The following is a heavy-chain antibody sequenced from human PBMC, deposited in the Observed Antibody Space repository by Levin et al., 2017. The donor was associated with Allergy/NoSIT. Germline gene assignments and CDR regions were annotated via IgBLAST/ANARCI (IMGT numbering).Heavy chain of an antibody. J-gene: IGHJ4*02. CDR3: ARVWGYDFWSGYYSGEYYFDY. D-gene: IGHD3-3*01. CDR2: ISAYNGNT. V-gene: IGHV1-18*01. CDR1: GYTFTSYG. Sequence: ASVKVSCKASGYTFTSYGISWVRQAPGQGLEWMGWISAYNGNTNYAQKLQGRVTMTTDTSTSTAYMELRSLRSDDTAVYYCARVWGYDFWSGYYSGEYYFDYWGQGTLVTVSS.